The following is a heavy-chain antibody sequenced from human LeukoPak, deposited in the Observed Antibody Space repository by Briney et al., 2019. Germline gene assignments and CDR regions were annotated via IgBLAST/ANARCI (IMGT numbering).Heavy chain of an antibody. CDR2: ISSSSSYI. V-gene: IGHV3-21*01. CDR1: KFTFSNYA. CDR3: AREGITISSLWFDP. D-gene: IGHD3-9*01. J-gene: IGHJ5*02. Sequence: GGSLRLSCAASKFTFSNYAMNWVRQAPGKGLEWVSSISSSSSYIYYADSVKGRFTISRDNAKNSLYLQMNSLRAEDTAVYYCAREGITISSLWFDPWGQGTLVTVSS.